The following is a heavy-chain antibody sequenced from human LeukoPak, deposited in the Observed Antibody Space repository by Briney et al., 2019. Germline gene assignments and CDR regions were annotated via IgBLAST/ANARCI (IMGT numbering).Heavy chain of an antibody. J-gene: IGHJ3*02. Sequence: ASAKVSCKASGYTFASYGISWVRQAPGQGLEWMGWISAYNGNTNYAQKLQGRVTMTTDTSTSTAYMELRSLRSDDTAVYYCARTRSYGDYDAFDIWGQGTMVTVSS. CDR1: GYTFASYG. CDR2: ISAYNGNT. D-gene: IGHD4-17*01. CDR3: ARTRSYGDYDAFDI. V-gene: IGHV1-18*01.